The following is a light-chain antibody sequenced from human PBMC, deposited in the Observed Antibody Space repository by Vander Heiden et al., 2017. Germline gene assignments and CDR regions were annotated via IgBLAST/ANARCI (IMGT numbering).Light chain of an antibody. CDR2: AAS. J-gene: IGKJ1*01. Sequence: QRTQSPSSLSASAGDRVTITCRASQSISSYLNWYQQKPGKAPKLLIYAASSLQSGVPSRFSGSGSGTDFTLTISSLQPEDFATYYCQQCDSTPRTFGQGTKVXIK. V-gene: IGKV1-39*01. CDR1: QSISSY. CDR3: QQCDSTPRT.